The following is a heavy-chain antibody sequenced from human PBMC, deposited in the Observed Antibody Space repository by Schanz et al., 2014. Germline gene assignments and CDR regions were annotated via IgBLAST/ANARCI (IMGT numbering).Heavy chain of an antibody. V-gene: IGHV3-64D*06. CDR2: INSIGDNT. D-gene: IGHD2-2*01. CDR1: GFTFSSYG. J-gene: IGHJ5*02. CDR3: VKDPGRSSSNSNWFDP. Sequence: LVESGGGVVQPGRSLRLSCAASGFTFSSYGMHWVRQAPGKGLEYVSVINSIGDNTYYTDSVKGRFTISRDNSKNTVYLQMSSLRAEDTAVYYCVKDPGRSSSNSNWFDPWGQGTLVTVSS.